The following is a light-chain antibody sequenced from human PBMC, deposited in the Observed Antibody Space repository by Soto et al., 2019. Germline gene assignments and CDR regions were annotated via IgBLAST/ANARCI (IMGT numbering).Light chain of an antibody. V-gene: IGKV3-15*01. CDR3: RQYGDWPPWT. CDR2: GAS. CDR1: RKVRSN. J-gene: IGKJ1*01. Sequence: ETVMTQSAATLSVSPGERATLSFMGSRKVRSNLAGYQQRPGQPPRLLIYGASASATGIPARFTGGGSGTEFTLTITSLQSEDFAVYYCRQYGDWPPWTFGQGTKVDI.